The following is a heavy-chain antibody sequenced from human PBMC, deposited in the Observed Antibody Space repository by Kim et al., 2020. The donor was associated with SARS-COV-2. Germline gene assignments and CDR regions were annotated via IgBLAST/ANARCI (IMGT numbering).Heavy chain of an antibody. J-gene: IGHJ6*02. D-gene: IGHD5-12*01. CDR3: AKLLEMATTLSMDV. CDR2: IIPIFGTA. CDR1: GGTFSSYA. V-gene: IGHV1-69*13. Sequence: SVKVSCKASGGTFSSYAISWVRQAPGQGLEWMGGIIPIFGTANYAQKFQGRVTITADESTSTAYMELSSLRSEDTAVYYCAKLLEMATTLSMDVWGQGTTVTVSS.